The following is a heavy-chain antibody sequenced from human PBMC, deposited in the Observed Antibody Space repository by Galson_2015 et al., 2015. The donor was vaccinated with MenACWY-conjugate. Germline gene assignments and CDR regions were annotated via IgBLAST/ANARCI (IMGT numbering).Heavy chain of an antibody. CDR2: ISAYNGNT. CDR3: ARDSYYYGSGSYYNLNY. V-gene: IGHV1-18*01. J-gene: IGHJ4*02. Sequence: SVKVSCKASGYTFTSYGISWVRQAPGQGLEWMGWISAYNGNTNYAQKLQGRVTMTTDTSTSTAYMELRSLRSDDTAVYYCARDSYYYGSGSYYNLNYWGQGTLVTVSS. D-gene: IGHD3-10*01. CDR1: GYTFTSYG.